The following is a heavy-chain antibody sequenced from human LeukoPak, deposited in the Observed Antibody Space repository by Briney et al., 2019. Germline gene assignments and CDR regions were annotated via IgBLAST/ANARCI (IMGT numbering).Heavy chain of an antibody. D-gene: IGHD3-3*01. V-gene: IGHV4-39*07. CDR3: ARSVSVGFLEWLSGFPDAFDI. J-gene: IGHJ3*02. Sequence: SETLSLTCTVSGGSISSSSYYWGWIRQPPGKRLEWIGSIYYSGSTYYNPSLKSRVTISVDTSKNQFSLKLSSVTAADTAVYYCARSVSVGFLEWLSGFPDAFDIWGQGTMVTVSS. CDR2: IYYSGST. CDR1: GGSISSSSYY.